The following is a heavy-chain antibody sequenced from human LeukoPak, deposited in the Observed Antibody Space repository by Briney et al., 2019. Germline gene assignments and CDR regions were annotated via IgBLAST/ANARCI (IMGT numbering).Heavy chain of an antibody. Sequence: SGGSLRLSCAASGFTFSSYGMHWVRQAPGKGLEWVAVIWYDGSNKYYADSVKGRFTISRDNSKNTLYLQMNSLRAEDTAVYYCAKRSSSWRYYYMDVWGKGTTVTVSS. CDR3: AKRSSSWRYYYMDV. CDR1: GFTFSSYG. D-gene: IGHD6-13*01. V-gene: IGHV3-33*06. J-gene: IGHJ6*03. CDR2: IWYDGSNK.